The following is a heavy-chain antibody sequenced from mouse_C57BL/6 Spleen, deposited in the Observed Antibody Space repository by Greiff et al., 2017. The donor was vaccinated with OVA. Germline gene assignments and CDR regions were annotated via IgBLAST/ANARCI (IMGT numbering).Heavy chain of an antibody. CDR3: ARSRYYGSSHAWFAY. V-gene: IGHV1-72*01. Sequence: QVQLQQPGAELVKPGASVKLSCKASGYTFTSYWMHWVKQRPGRGLEWIGRIDPNSGGTKYNEKFKSKAKLTVDQPSSTAYMQLSSLTSEDSAVYYGARSRYYGSSHAWFAYWGQGTLVTVSA. D-gene: IGHD1-1*01. CDR2: IDPNSGGT. CDR1: GYTFTSYW. J-gene: IGHJ3*01.